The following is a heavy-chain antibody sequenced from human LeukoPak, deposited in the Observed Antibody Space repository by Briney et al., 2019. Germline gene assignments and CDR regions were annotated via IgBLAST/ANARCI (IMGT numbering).Heavy chain of an antibody. J-gene: IGHJ6*03. Sequence: GGSLRLSCAASGFLFGSYSVIWVRDAPGKGLEWVSSIRSTSSYIFYADSLKGRFTISRDNAKNTLYLQMNSMRAEDTAVYFCARFGGGSCSGSSCYDYYVDAWGKGTTVTVSS. CDR2: IRSTSSYI. V-gene: IGHV3-21*01. CDR3: ARFGGGSCSGSSCYDYYVDA. CDR1: GFLFGSYS. D-gene: IGHD2-15*01.